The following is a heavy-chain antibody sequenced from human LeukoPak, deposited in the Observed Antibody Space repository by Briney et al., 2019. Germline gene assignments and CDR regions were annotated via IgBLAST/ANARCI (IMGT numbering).Heavy chain of an antibody. D-gene: IGHD2-2*01. CDR1: GGTFSSYT. J-gene: IGHJ4*02. CDR3: AYHNRKVPAALFIDY. CDR2: IIPILGIA. V-gene: IGHV1-69*02. Sequence: GASVKVSCKASGGTFSSYTISWVRQAPGQGLEWMGRIIPILGIANYAQKFQGRVTITADKSTSTAYMELSSLRSEDTAVYYCAYHNRKVPAALFIDYWGQGTLVTVSS.